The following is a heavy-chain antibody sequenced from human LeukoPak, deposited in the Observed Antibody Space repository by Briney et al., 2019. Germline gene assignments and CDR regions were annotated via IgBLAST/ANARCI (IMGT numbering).Heavy chain of an antibody. CDR3: ARDHDYGPDY. J-gene: IGHJ4*02. Sequence: GASLKVSCKASGYTFTVHYLHWLRQAPGQGLEWMGWIKPDSGATNFAQNFQGRVTMTSDTSIHTAYMELSSLTSDDTAMYYCARDHDYGPDYWGQGTLVTVSA. V-gene: IGHV1-2*02. D-gene: IGHD4/OR15-4a*01. CDR1: GYTFTVHY. CDR2: IKPDSGAT.